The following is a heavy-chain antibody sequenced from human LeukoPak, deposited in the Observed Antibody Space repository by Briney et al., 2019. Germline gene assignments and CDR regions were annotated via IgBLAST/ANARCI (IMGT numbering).Heavy chain of an antibody. J-gene: IGHJ4*02. Sequence: SETLSLTCTVSGGSISSYYWSWIRQPPGKGLEWIGYIYYSGSTNYNPSLKSRVTISVDTSKNQFSLKLSSVTAADTAVYYCARYVVAAAAKPLFDYWGQGTLVTVSS. CDR2: IYYSGST. CDR3: ARYVVAAAAKPLFDY. CDR1: GGSISSYY. V-gene: IGHV4-59*01. D-gene: IGHD2-2*02.